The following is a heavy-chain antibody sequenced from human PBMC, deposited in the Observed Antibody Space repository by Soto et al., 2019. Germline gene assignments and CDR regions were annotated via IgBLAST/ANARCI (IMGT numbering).Heavy chain of an antibody. CDR2: INPSGTTT. Sequence: QVQLVQSGAEVKKPGASVKVSCKASGYTFTSFYMHWVRQAPGQGLEWMGIINPSGTTTDYAQKFQGRVTMTRDTSTSTYYIELSSLPSEDTAVYYCAKPQIARHYYYGMEVWGQGTAVTVSS. CDR1: GYTFTSFY. CDR3: AKPQIARHYYYGMEV. J-gene: IGHJ6*02. V-gene: IGHV1-46*01.